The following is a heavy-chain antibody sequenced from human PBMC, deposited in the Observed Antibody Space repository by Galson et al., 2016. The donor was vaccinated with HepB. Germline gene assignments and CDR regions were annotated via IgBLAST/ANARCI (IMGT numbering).Heavy chain of an antibody. CDR3: VKDFYGSGSYYSVGHDH. Sequence: SLRLSCAASGFTFSNYAMDWVRQAPGKGPEWVSSIKGGGVSPKYADSVTGRFTISRDNTNNTLHLQMNSLRAEDTAVYYCVKDFYGSGSYYSVGHDHWGQGTPVTVSS. CDR2: IKGGGVSP. V-gene: IGHV3-23*01. D-gene: IGHD3-10*01. CDR1: GFTFSNYA. J-gene: IGHJ4*02.